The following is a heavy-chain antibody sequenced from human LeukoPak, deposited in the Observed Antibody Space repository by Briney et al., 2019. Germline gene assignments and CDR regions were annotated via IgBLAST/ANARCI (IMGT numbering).Heavy chain of an antibody. CDR2: ISSGTSYI. Sequence: SGGSLRLSCAASGFTLSTYTMNWVRQAPGKGLEWVSSISSGTSYIYYADSVKGRFTISRDNAKNSLYLQMNSLRAEDTAVYYCARDPTSSWETAFDIWGQGTMVTVSS. V-gene: IGHV3-21*01. CDR3: ARDPTSSWETAFDI. J-gene: IGHJ3*02. D-gene: IGHD1-26*01. CDR1: GFTLSTYT.